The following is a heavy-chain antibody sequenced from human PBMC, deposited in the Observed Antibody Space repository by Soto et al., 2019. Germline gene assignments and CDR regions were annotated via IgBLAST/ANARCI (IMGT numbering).Heavy chain of an antibody. CDR1: GGSISSGGYS. D-gene: IGHD3-22*01. V-gene: IGHV4-30-2*01. J-gene: IGHJ5*02. CDR2: IYHSGST. CDR3: ARSLSPTDLNYSDSRDYYNWFDP. Sequence: SETLSLTCAVSGGSISSGGYSWSWIRQPPGKGLEWIGYIYHSGSTYYNPSLKSRVTISVDRSKNQFSLKLSSVTAADTAVYYCARSLSPTDLNYSDSRDYYNWFDPWGQGTLVTVSS.